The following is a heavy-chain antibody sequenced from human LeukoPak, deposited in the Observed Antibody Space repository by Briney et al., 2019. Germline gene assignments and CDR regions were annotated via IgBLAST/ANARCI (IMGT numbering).Heavy chain of an antibody. CDR3: ARGPGEIIYYYYYMDV. V-gene: IGHV1-8*01. J-gene: IGHJ6*03. D-gene: IGHD3-10*01. CDR1: GYTFTSYD. Sequence: ASVKVSCKASGYTFTSYDINWVRQATGQGLEWMGWMNPNSGNTGYAQKFQGRVTMTRNTSINTAYMELSSLRSEDTAVYYCARGPGEIIYYYYYMDVWGKGTTVTVSS. CDR2: MNPNSGNT.